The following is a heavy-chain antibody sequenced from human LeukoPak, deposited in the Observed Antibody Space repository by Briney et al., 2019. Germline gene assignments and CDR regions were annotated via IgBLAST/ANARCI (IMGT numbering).Heavy chain of an antibody. CDR3: ARDRFGGWSSGGFDY. J-gene: IGHJ4*02. Sequence: GGSLRLSCAASGFTFSSYSMNWVRQAPGKGLEWVSLISSSNSFIYYADPVKGRFNISRDNAKNSLYLQMNSLRAEDTAVYYCARDRFGGWSSGGFDYWGQGTLVTVSS. V-gene: IGHV3-21*01. D-gene: IGHD6-19*01. CDR1: GFTFSSYS. CDR2: ISSSNSFI.